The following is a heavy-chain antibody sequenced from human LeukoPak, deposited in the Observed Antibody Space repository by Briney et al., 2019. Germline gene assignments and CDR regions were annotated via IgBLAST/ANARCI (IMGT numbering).Heavy chain of an antibody. Sequence: PSQTLSLTCTVSGGSISSGSYYWSWIRQPAGKGLEWIGRIYTSGSTNYNPSLKSRVTISVDTSKNQFSLKLSSVTAADTAVYYCAREFSSSWFDAFDIWGQGTMVTVSS. J-gene: IGHJ3*02. CDR1: GGSISSGSYY. D-gene: IGHD6-13*01. CDR2: IYTSGST. CDR3: AREFSSSWFDAFDI. V-gene: IGHV4-61*02.